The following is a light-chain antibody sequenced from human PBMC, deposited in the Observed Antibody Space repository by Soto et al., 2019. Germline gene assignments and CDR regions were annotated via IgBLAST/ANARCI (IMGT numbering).Light chain of an antibody. CDR2: AVT. V-gene: IGLV2-23*02. CDR1: SGDVGSFNL. J-gene: IGLJ3*02. Sequence: QSVLTQPASVSGSPGQSITISCTGTSGDVGSFNLVSWYQQHPGKAPHLLIYAVTKRPSGVSNRFSGSKSGNTASLTISGLQAEDEADYYCCAYAGGSVYVLFGGGTKLTVL. CDR3: CAYAGGSVYVL.